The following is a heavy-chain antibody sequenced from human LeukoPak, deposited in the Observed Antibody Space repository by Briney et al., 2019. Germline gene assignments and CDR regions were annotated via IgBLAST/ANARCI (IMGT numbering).Heavy chain of an antibody. CDR2: IYYSGST. V-gene: IGHV4-61*01. D-gene: IGHD4-17*01. CDR3: ARVYGDHDAFDI. Sequence: SETLSLTCTVSGGSVSSGSYYWIWIRQPPGKGLEWLGYIYYSGSTNYNPSLKSRVTISVDTSKNQFSLKLSSVTAADTAVYYCARVYGDHDAFDIWGQGTMVTISS. J-gene: IGHJ3*02. CDR1: GGSVSSGSYY.